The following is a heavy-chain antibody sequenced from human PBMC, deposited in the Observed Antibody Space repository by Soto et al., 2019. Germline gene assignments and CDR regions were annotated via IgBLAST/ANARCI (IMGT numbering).Heavy chain of an antibody. V-gene: IGHV4-59*01. D-gene: IGHD7-27*01. CDR1: GGSISSYY. Sequence: QVQLQESGPGLVKPSETLSLTCTVSGGSISSYYWSWIRQPPGKGLEWIGYIYYTGSTTNYNPSLKVRVTISVDTSKNQFSLKLSSVTAADPAVYYCARRWGTYFDYWGQGTLVTVSS. J-gene: IGHJ4*02. CDR3: ARRWGTYFDY. CDR2: IYYTGSTT.